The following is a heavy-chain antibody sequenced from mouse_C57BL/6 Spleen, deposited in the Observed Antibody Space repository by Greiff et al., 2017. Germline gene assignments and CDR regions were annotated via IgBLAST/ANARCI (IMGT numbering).Heavy chain of an antibody. Sequence: QVQLQQSGAELARPGASVTMSCKASGYTFTSYTMHWVKQRPGQGLEWIGYINPSSGYTKYNQKFKDKATWTADKSSSTAEMQLSSLTSEDCAVYYCAREGVDYADLDYGGQGTTLPVSS. CDR1: GYTFTSYT. D-gene: IGHD2-4*01. CDR3: AREGVDYADLDY. V-gene: IGHV1-4*01. CDR2: INPSSGYT. J-gene: IGHJ2*01.